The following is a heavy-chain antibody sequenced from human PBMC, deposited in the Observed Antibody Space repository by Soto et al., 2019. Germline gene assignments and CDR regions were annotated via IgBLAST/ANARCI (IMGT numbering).Heavy chain of an antibody. CDR1: GGSVRGYY. V-gene: IGHV4-34*01. J-gene: IGHJ4*02. CDR2: INDSGST. Sequence: SETLSLTCAVYGGSVRGYYWSWIRQPPGKGLEWIGEINDSGSTKYNPSLKSRVTISVDTSKNQFSLSLSSVTAADTAVYFCAREGNLGRWIQPLDSWGQGTLVTVSS. D-gene: IGHD2-2*03. CDR3: AREGNLGRWIQPLDS.